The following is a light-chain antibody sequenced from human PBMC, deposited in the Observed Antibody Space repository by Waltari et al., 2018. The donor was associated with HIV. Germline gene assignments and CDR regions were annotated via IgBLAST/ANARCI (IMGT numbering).Light chain of an antibody. V-gene: IGKV1-5*03. CDR1: QSISGW. Sequence: DNQMTQSPSTLSASIGDRVTITCRASQSISGWLAWYQQKPGKAPKLVIDKASSLESGVPSRISGGGSGTEYTLTISSLQPDDYGTYYCQQYKSYPYTFGQGTRLEIK. CDR3: QQYKSYPYT. CDR2: KAS. J-gene: IGKJ2*01.